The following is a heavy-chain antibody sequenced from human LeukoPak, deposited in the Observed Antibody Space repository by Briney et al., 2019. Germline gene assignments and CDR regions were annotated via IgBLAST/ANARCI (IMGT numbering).Heavy chain of an antibody. J-gene: IGHJ4*02. Sequence: SETLSLTCTVSGGSISSHYWSWIRQPPGKGLEWIGYMFDSGRTNYNPSLKSRVTISINTSKNQFSLRLSSVTAADTAVYYCARGSDFGDYWGQGTLVTVSS. V-gene: IGHV4-59*11. CDR1: GGSISSHY. CDR2: MFDSGRT. CDR3: ARGSDFGDY. D-gene: IGHD4-17*01.